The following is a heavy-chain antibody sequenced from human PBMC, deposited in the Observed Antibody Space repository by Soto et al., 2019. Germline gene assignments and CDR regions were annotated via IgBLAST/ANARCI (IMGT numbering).Heavy chain of an antibody. D-gene: IGHD2-21*02. CDR2: ITPGNGNT. CDR1: GYTFANYA. Sequence: ASVKVSCKASGYTFANYAIHWVRQAPGQGLEWMGRITPGNGNTEYSQKLQGRVTITADTSASTAYMELSRLRSEDSGIYYCVRLLLLRLGNYGMDFWGQGTTVTVSS. J-gene: IGHJ6*02. CDR3: VRLLLLRLGNYGMDF. V-gene: IGHV1-3*01.